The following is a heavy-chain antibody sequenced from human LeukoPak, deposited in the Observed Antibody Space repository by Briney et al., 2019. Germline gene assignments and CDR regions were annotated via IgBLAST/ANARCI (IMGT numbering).Heavy chain of an antibody. V-gene: IGHV3-66*01. Sequence: PGGSLRLSCAASGFTVSNNFMTWVRQAPGKGPECVSVIYSGGNTYYADSVRGRFTISRDNSKNTLYLQMNSLRAEDTAVYYCAKMWLRSYFDYWGQGTLVTVSS. J-gene: IGHJ4*02. CDR2: IYSGGNT. D-gene: IGHD5-12*01. CDR3: AKMWLRSYFDY. CDR1: GFTVSNNF.